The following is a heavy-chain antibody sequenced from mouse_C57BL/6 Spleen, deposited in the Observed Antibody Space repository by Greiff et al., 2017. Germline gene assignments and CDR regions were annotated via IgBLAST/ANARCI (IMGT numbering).Heavy chain of an antibody. Sequence: EVHLVESGPELVKPGASVKIPCKASGYTFTDYNMDWVKQSHGKSLEWIGDINPNNGGTIYNQKFKGKATLTVDKSSSTAYMELRSLTSEDTAVYYCARATTARYYFDYWGQGTTLTVSS. CDR2: INPNNGGT. D-gene: IGHD1-2*01. CDR1: GYTFTDYN. J-gene: IGHJ2*01. V-gene: IGHV1-18*01. CDR3: ARATTARYYFDY.